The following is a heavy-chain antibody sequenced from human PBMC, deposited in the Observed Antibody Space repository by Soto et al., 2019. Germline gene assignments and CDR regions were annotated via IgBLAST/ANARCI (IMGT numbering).Heavy chain of an antibody. CDR2: ISGSGGST. D-gene: IGHD3-3*01. J-gene: IGHJ4*02. CDR1: GFTFSSYA. Sequence: GSLSLSCAASGFTFSSYAMSWVRQAPGKGLEWVSAISGSGGSTYYADSVKGRFTISRDNSKNTLYLQMNSLRAEDTAVYYCAKDCPAYGYDFWSGYPHYFDYWGQGTLVTVSS. CDR3: AKDCPAYGYDFWSGYPHYFDY. V-gene: IGHV3-23*01.